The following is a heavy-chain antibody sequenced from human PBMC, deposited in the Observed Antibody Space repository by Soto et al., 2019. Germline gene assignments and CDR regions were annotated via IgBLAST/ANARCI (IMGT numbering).Heavy chain of an antibody. CDR3: ARIGGSGSYSPEERSYYYYGMDV. CDR2: ISAYNGNT. D-gene: IGHD3-10*01. J-gene: IGHJ6*02. CDR1: GYTFTSYG. V-gene: IGHV1-18*01. Sequence: ASVKVSCKASGYTFTSYGISLVRQAPGQGLEWMGWISAYNGNTNYAQKLQGRVTMTTDTSTSTAYMELRSLRSDDTAVYYCARIGGSGSYSPEERSYYYYGMDVWGQGTTVTVSS.